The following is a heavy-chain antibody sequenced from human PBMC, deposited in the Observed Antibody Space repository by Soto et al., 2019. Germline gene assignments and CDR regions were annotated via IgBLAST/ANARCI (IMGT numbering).Heavy chain of an antibody. CDR2: ISAYNGNT. CDR3: ARVGHLDRGGRYFDL. D-gene: IGHD2-2*03. Sequence: QVQLVQSGAEVKKPGASVKVSCKASGYTFTSYGISWVRQAPRQGLEWMGWISAYNGNTNYAQKLQGRVTMTTDTSTSTAYVERRSLRSDDTAVYYCARVGHLDRGGRYFDLWGRGTLVTVSS. CDR1: GYTFTSYG. V-gene: IGHV1-18*01. J-gene: IGHJ2*01.